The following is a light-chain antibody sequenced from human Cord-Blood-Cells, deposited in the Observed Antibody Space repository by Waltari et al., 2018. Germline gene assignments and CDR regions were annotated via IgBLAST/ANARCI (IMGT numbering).Light chain of an antibody. CDR2: GAS. J-gene: IGKJ1*01. V-gene: IGKV3-20*01. CDR1: QSVSSSY. Sequence: EIVLTKSPGTLSLSQGERATLSCRASQSVSSSYLAWYQQKPGQAPRLLIYGASSRATGIPDRFSGSGSGTDFTLTISRLEPEDFAVYYCQQYGSSPPTFGQGTKVEIK. CDR3: QQYGSSPPT.